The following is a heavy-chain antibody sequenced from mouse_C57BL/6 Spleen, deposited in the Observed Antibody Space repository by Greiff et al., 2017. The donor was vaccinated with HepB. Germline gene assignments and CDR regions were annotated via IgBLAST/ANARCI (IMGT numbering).Heavy chain of an antibody. V-gene: IGHV1-80*01. CDR1: GYAFSSYW. CDR3: ARRRAYYGSAWFAY. D-gene: IGHD1-1*01. Sequence: VQLQQSGAELVKPGASVKISCKASGYAFSSYWMNWVKQRPGKGLEWIGQIYPGDGDTNYNGKFKGKATLTADKSSSTAYMQRSSLTSEDSAVYFCARRRAYYGSAWFAYWGQGTLVTVSA. CDR2: IYPGDGDT. J-gene: IGHJ3*01.